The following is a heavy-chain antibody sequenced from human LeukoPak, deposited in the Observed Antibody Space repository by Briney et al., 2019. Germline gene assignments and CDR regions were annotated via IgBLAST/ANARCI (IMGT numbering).Heavy chain of an antibody. CDR3: ARDRGIAEADSFDP. Sequence: ASVKVSCKASGYTYTTDGISWARQAPGQGLGWMGWIDTYSGKTNYAQKFQGRVTMTSDTSTSTAYMELRSLRSDDTAVYYCARDRGIAEADSFDPWGQGTLVTVSS. J-gene: IGHJ5*02. CDR1: GYTYTTDG. V-gene: IGHV1-18*01. D-gene: IGHD6-13*01. CDR2: IDTYSGKT.